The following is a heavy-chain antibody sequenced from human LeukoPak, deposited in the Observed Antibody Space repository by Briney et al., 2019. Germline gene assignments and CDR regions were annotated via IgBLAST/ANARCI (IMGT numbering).Heavy chain of an antibody. CDR3: ARVRFLEWSHDY. V-gene: IGHV4-39*07. J-gene: IGHJ4*02. Sequence: PSETLSLTCTVSGGSISSSSYYWGWIRQPPGKGLEWIGSIYYSGSTYYNPSLKSRVTISVDTSKNQFSLKLSSVTAADTAVYYCARVRFLEWSHDYWGQGTLVTVSS. D-gene: IGHD3-3*01. CDR1: GGSISSSSYY. CDR2: IYYSGST.